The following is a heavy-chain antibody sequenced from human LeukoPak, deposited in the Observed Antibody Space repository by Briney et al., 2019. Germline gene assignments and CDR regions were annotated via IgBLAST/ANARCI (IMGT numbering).Heavy chain of an antibody. J-gene: IGHJ5*02. CDR2: IIGSSGDT. CDR1: GFSLTNFA. Sequence: GGPLRLSCAASGFSLTNFAMSWVRQAPGKGLEWVSLIIGSSGDTFYADSVKGRFTISRDNSKNRLYLQMNSLRAEDTAVYYCARVDPFDPWGQGTLVTVSS. V-gene: IGHV3-23*01. D-gene: IGHD3/OR15-3a*01. CDR3: ARVDPFDP.